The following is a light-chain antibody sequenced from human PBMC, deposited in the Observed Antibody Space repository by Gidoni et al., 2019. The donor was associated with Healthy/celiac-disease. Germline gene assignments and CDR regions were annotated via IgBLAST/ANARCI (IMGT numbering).Light chain of an antibody. CDR1: SSDVGGYNY. CDR3: SSYTSSSTLYV. J-gene: IGLJ1*01. V-gene: IGLV2-14*01. CDR2: DVS. Sequence: QSALPHPASVSGSPGPSLTISCTGTSSDVGGYNYVSWYQQHPGKAPKLMIYDVSNRPSGVSNRFSGSKSGNTASLTISGLQAEDEADYYCSSYTSSSTLYVFGTGTKVTVL.